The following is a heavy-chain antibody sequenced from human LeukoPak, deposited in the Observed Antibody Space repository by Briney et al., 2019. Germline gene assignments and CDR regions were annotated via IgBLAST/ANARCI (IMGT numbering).Heavy chain of an antibody. D-gene: IGHD4-17*01. Sequence: QTGGSLRLSCAASGFTFSSYGMNWVRQASGKGLEWVSGISGSGAGTYYADSVKGRSTISRDNSKNMLVLQMNSLGVEDTAVYYCAKDRVEGPTADVFDVWGQGTKVTVSS. CDR1: GFTFSSYG. V-gene: IGHV3-23*01. CDR3: AKDRVEGPTADVFDV. CDR2: ISGSGAGT. J-gene: IGHJ3*01.